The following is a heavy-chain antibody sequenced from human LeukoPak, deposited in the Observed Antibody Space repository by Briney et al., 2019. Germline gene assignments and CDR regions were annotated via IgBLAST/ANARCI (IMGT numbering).Heavy chain of an antibody. J-gene: IGHJ6*02. CDR2: MSGSGSTI. D-gene: IGHD6-13*01. CDR1: GFTFSSYG. CDR3: ARERSSWHTYGMDV. V-gene: IGHV3-48*03. Sequence: PGGSLRLSCVASGFTFSSYGMNWVRQAQGKGPEWISYMSGSGSTIHYADSVRGRFTISRDNSKNTLSLQMNSLRAEDTAVYYCARERSSWHTYGMDVWGQGTTVTVSS.